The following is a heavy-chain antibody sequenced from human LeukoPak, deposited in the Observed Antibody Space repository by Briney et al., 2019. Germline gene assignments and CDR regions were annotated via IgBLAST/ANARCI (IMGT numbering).Heavy chain of an antibody. CDR3: ARVNTPVATFDY. D-gene: IGHD2-15*01. J-gene: IGHJ4*02. CDR1: GYSISSTFY. CDR2: ISHSATT. V-gene: IGHV4-38-2*02. Sequence: SETLSLTCNVSGYSISSTFYGARIRQPPGKGLEWIATISHSATTYYTPSLKSRLTMSVDTSKNQFSLKLSSVPVADTAVYYCARVNTPVATFDYWGQGTLVTVSS.